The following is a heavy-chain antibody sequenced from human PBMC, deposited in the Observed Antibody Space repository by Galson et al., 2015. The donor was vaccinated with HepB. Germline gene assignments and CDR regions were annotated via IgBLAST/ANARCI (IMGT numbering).Heavy chain of an antibody. CDR3: ARHLYTAMDDH. J-gene: IGHJ5*02. CDR1: GYSFTSHW. CDR2: IDPSDSYI. D-gene: IGHD5-18*01. Sequence: QSGAEVKKPGESLRISCKGSGYSFTSHWITWVRQMPGKGLEWMGRIDPSDSYINYSPSFQGHATISADKSISTAYLQWNSLKASDTAIYYCARHLYTAMDDHWGQGTLVTVSS. V-gene: IGHV5-10-1*01.